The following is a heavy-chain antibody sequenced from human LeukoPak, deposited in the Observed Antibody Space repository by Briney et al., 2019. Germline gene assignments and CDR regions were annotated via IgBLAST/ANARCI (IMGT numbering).Heavy chain of an antibody. J-gene: IGHJ4*02. V-gene: IGHV1-69*02. CDR1: GGTFSSNT. CDR2: IIPILGVA. Sequence: GSSVKVSCKASGGTFSSNTINWVRQAPGQGLEWMGGIIPILGVANHAQKFQGGVTITADTSTGTVYMELTSLTSEDTAVYYCARGHSSGWSYFDNWGQGTLVIVSP. D-gene: IGHD6-19*01. CDR3: ARGHSSGWSYFDN.